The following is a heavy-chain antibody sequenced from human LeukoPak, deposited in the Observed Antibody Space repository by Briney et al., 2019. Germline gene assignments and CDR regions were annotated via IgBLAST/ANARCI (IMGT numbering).Heavy chain of an antibody. D-gene: IGHD3-10*01. CDR3: ATYVPYGSGSYLVLDY. J-gene: IGHJ4*02. V-gene: IGHV1-3*01. CDR2: INAGNGNT. CDR1: GYTFTSYA. Sequence: GASVKVSCKASGYTFTSYAMHWVRQAPGQRLEWMGWINAGNGNTKYSQKFQGRVTITRDTSASTAYMELSSLRSEDTAVYYCATYVPYGSGSYLVLDYWGQGTLVTVSS.